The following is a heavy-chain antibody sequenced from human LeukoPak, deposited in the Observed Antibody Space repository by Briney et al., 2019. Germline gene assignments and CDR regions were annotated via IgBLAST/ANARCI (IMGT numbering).Heavy chain of an antibody. J-gene: IGHJ3*02. CDR3: ARQGLYGDYVGDAFDI. D-gene: IGHD4-17*01. CDR2: IYPGDSDT. Sequence: GESLKISCKGSGYSFTSYWIGWVRQMPGKGLEWMGIIYPGDSDTRYSPSFQGQVTISADKSISTAYLQWSSLKASDTAMYYCARQGLYGDYVGDAFDIWGQGTMLTVSS. V-gene: IGHV5-51*01. CDR1: GYSFTSYW.